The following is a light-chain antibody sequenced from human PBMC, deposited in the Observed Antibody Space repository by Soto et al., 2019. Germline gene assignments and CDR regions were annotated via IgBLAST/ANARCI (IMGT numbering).Light chain of an antibody. CDR3: QHYSSSPPEVT. Sequence: IVLTQSPGTLSLSPGERATLSCRASQSVSSSYLAWYQQRPGQAPRLLIFGASYRATGIPDRFSGSGSGTDFTLTISRLEPEDFAVYYCQHYSSSPPEVTFGPGTKVDSK. V-gene: IGKV3-20*01. CDR2: GAS. CDR1: QSVSSSY. J-gene: IGKJ3*01.